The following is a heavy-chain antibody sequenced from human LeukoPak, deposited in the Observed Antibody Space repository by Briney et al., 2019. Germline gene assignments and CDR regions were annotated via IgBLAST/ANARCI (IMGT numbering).Heavy chain of an antibody. CDR1: GGSFSGYY. D-gene: IGHD3-16*02. J-gene: IGHJ6*03. CDR2: INHSGST. V-gene: IGHV4-34*01. Sequence: SETLSLTCAVYGGSFSGYYWSWIRQPPGKGLEWIGEINHSGSTNYNPSLKSRVTISVDTSKNQFSLKLSSVTAADTAVYYCARGRRRLGELSLFRGYYYYYMDVWGKGTTVTVSS. CDR3: ARGRRRLGELSLFRGYYYYYMDV.